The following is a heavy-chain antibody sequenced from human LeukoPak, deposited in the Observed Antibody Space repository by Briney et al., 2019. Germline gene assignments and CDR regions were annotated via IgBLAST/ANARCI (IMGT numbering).Heavy chain of an antibody. D-gene: IGHD1-26*01. Sequence: GGSLRLSCAASGFTFSSYSMNWVRQSPGKGLEWVSSISSSSSYIYYADSVKGRFTISRDNAKNSLYLQMNSLRAEDTAVYYCAKGRGSHFDYWGQGTLVTVSS. CDR3: AKGRGSHFDY. CDR1: GFTFSSYS. V-gene: IGHV3-21*01. CDR2: ISSSSSYI. J-gene: IGHJ4*02.